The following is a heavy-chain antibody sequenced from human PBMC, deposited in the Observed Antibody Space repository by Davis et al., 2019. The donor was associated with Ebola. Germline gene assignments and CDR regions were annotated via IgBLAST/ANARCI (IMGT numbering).Heavy chain of an antibody. Sequence: MPSETLSLTCTVSGGSISSSSYYWGWIRQPPGKGLEWIGSIYYSGSTYYNPSLKSRVTISVDTSKNQFSVKVTSVTAADTAVYYCARGHTYGSMVYGLDVWGQGTTVTVSS. J-gene: IGHJ6*02. CDR3: ARGHTYGSMVYGLDV. CDR2: IYYSGST. V-gene: IGHV4-39*01. CDR1: GGSISSSSYY. D-gene: IGHD3-10*01.